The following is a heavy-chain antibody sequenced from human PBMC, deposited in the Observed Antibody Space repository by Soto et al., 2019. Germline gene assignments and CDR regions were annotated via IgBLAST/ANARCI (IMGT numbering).Heavy chain of an antibody. CDR1: GYIFTDYK. CDR2: INTKSGYA. D-gene: IGHD3-10*01. Sequence: QVQLVQSGAEVKKPGASVKVSCKTSGYIFTDYKIHWVRQAPGQGLEWMGWINTKSGYADYTQRFQGRVTMTRDTSISTAYMELNRLTSDDTAVYFCATGVPGETYYNWFAPWGQGTLVTVSS. CDR3: ATGVPGETYYNWFAP. J-gene: IGHJ5*02. V-gene: IGHV1-2*02.